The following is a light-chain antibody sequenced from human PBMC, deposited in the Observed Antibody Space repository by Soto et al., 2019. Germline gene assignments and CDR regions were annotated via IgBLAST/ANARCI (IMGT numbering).Light chain of an antibody. CDR1: SSDVGGYNY. CDR3: SSYTSSSTYV. V-gene: IGLV2-14*01. CDR2: EVS. J-gene: IGLJ1*01. Sequence: QSALTQPASVSGSPGQSITISCTGTSSDVGGYNYVSWYQQHPGKAPKLMIYEVSNRPSGVSNRFSGSKSGNTASLTISGIQAADEADYYCSSYTSSSTYVFGTGTKVTVL.